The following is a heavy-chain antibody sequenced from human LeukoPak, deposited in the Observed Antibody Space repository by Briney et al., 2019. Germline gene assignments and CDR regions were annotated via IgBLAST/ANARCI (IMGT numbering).Heavy chain of an antibody. CDR2: IKQDGSEQ. J-gene: IGHJ4*02. CDR3: ARESAGGPDY. Sequence: QPGGSLRLSCAASGFTSSSHWMSWVRQAPGKGLEWVANIKQDGSEQYYVDSVRGRFTISRDNAKNSLYLQMNSLTAEDTAIYYCARESAGGPDYWGQGTLVTVSS. D-gene: IGHD6-19*01. V-gene: IGHV3-7*05. CDR1: GFTSSSHW.